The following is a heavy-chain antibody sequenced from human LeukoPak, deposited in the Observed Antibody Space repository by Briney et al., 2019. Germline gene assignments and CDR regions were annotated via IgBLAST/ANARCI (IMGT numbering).Heavy chain of an antibody. V-gene: IGHV3-23*01. J-gene: IGHJ4*02. CDR2: LSGTGITT. D-gene: IGHD2-15*01. CDR1: GFTFSGYA. Sequence: GGSLRLSCAASGFTFSGYAMSWVRQAPGKGLEWVSALSGTGITTYYADSVKGRFTISRDNSKNTVYLQMDGLRAEDTAVYYCAKIGCSGGSCYWVGEFDYWGQGTLVTVSS. CDR3: AKIGCSGGSCYWVGEFDY.